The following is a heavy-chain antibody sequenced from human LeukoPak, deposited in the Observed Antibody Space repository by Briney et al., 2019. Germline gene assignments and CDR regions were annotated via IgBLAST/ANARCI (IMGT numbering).Heavy chain of an antibody. D-gene: IGHD2-2*01. CDR2: IYYIGST. V-gene: IGHV4-39*07. Sequence: SETLSLTCTVSGGSISSSSYYWGWIRQPPGKGLEWIGCIYYIGSTHYNPSLKSRVTTSLDTSKNQISLKLSSVTAADTAVYYCARPQTMGSSSPLGYWGQGTLVTVSS. CDR1: GGSISSSSYY. CDR3: ARPQTMGSSSPLGY. J-gene: IGHJ4*02.